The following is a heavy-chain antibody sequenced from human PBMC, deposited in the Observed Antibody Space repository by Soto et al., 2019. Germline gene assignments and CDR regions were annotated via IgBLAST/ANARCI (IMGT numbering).Heavy chain of an antibody. V-gene: IGHV1-69*06. CDR2: IVPNVGTV. D-gene: IGHD2-2*01. CDR1: FISCP. Sequence: FISCPSKRLNKAPGQGLEWMGGIVPNVGTVNYAQKFRGKVTITADKSTGTAYMELSSLRSEDTALYYCARRDQSSFLRCLDNSGQATQGSGPS. CDR3: ARRDQSSFLRCLDN. J-gene: IGHJ4*02.